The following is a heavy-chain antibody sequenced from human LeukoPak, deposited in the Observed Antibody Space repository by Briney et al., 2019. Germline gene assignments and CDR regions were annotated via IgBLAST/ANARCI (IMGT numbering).Heavy chain of an antibody. CDR2: ISSSSSYI. CDR3: WRDLGEGDPFYY. D-gene: IGHD3-16*01. J-gene: IGHJ4*02. V-gene: IGHV3-21*01. Sequence: PGGSLRLSCAASGFTFSSYSMNWVRQAPGKGLEWVSSISSSSSYIYYADSVKGRFTISRDNAKNSLYLQMNSLRAEDTAVYYRWRDLGEGDPFYYWGQGTLVTVSS. CDR1: GFTFSSYS.